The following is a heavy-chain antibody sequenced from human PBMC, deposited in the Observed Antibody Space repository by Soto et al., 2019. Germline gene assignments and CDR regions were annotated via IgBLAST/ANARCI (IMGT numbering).Heavy chain of an antibody. J-gene: IGHJ4*02. D-gene: IGHD5-18*01. Sequence: SETLSLTCAVSGGSISSSNWWSWVRQPPGKGLEWIGEIYHSGSTYYNMSLKSRVTISVDKSNNQFSLKLTSMTAADSAVYYCARVGYTSGHYFDYWGQGTLVTVSS. CDR2: IYHSGST. CDR3: ARVGYTSGHYFDY. V-gene: IGHV4-4*02. CDR1: GGSISSSNW.